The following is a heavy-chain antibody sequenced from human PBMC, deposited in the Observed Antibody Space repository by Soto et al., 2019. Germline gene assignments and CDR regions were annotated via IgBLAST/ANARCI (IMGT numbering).Heavy chain of an antibody. Sequence: GESLKISCKGSEYSFTNYWIGWVRQMPGKGLEWMGIIYPGDSDTRYSPSFQGQVTISADKSISTAYLQWSSLKASDTAMYYCASQSFYDSSGYYPYWGQGTLVTVSS. CDR3: ASQSFYDSSGYYPY. CDR1: EYSFTNYW. CDR2: IYPGDSDT. V-gene: IGHV5-51*01. J-gene: IGHJ4*02. D-gene: IGHD3-22*01.